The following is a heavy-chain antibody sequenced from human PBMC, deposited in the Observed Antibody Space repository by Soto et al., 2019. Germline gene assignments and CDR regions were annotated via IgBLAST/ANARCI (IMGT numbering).Heavy chain of an antibody. CDR1: GYSFTSYW. D-gene: IGHD3-22*01. CDR2: IDPSDSYT. J-gene: IGHJ5*02. V-gene: IGHV5-10-1*03. CDR3: ARHEDYDSSGFNNWFDP. Sequence: EVQLVQSGAEVKKPGESLRISCKGSGYSFTSYWISWVRQIPGKGLEWMGKIDPSDSYTNYSPSFQGHVTISADKSISTAYLQWSSLKASDTAIYYCARHEDYDSSGFNNWFDPWGQGTLFTVSS.